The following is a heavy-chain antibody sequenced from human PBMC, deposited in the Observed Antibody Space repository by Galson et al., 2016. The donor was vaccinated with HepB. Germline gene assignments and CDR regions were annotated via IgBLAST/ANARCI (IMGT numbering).Heavy chain of an antibody. J-gene: IGHJ4*02. CDR3: ATGFWEADRRGGDDPYDH. Sequence: SVKVSCKVSGYTPIELSLHWVRQPPGKGLEWMGGFDPEDGETVYAQKFQGRLTMTEDTSTDTAYMELHSLKSEDTAVYYCATGFWEADRRGGDDPYDHWGQGTLVTVSS. D-gene: IGHD3-16*01. CDR1: GYTPIELS. CDR2: FDPEDGET. V-gene: IGHV1-24*01.